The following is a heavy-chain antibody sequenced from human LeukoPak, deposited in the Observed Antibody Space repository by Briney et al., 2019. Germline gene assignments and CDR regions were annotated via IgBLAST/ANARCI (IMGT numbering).Heavy chain of an antibody. CDR3: ASRALGRPFDY. J-gene: IGHJ4*02. CDR1: GYTFTGYY. Sequence: ASVKVSCKASGYTFTGYYMHWVRQAPGQGLAWMGWINPNSGGTNYAQKFQGRFTMTRDTSISTAYMELGSLRSDDTAVYYCASRALGRPFDYWGQGTLVTVSS. D-gene: IGHD3-10*01. CDR2: INPNSGGT. V-gene: IGHV1-2*02.